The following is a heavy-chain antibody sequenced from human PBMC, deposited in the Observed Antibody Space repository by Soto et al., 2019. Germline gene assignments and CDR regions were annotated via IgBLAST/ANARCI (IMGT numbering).Heavy chain of an antibody. V-gene: IGHV1-3*01. D-gene: IGHD3-22*01. CDR3: ARDRQWFHTYVYYYGMDV. J-gene: IGHJ6*02. CDR1: GYTFTSYA. CDR2: INAGNGNT. Sequence: QVQLVQSGAEVKKPGASVKVSCKASGYTFTSYAMHWVRQAPGQRLEWMGWINAGNGNTKYSQKFQGRVTITRDTSASTAYMELSSLRSEDTAVYYCARDRQWFHTYVYYYGMDVWGQGTTVTVSS.